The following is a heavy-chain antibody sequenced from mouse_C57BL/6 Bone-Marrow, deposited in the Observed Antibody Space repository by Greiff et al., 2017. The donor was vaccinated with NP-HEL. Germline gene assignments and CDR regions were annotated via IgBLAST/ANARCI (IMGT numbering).Heavy chain of an antibody. CDR1: GYTFTDYY. CDR2: IIPNTGGT. Sequence: EVQLHQSGPELVKPGASVKISCKASGYTFTDYYMNWVKLSHGQRLEWIGDIIPNTGGTSYNQKFKGKATLTVDKSSGTAYMELRSLTSEDSAVYYCARAPYYDYDGAMDYWCQGTSVTVSS. D-gene: IGHD2-4*01. V-gene: IGHV1-26*01. J-gene: IGHJ4*01. CDR3: ARAPYYDYDGAMDY.